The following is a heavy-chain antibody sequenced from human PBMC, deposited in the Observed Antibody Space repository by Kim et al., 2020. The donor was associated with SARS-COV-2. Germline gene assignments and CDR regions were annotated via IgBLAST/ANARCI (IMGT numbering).Heavy chain of an antibody. J-gene: IGHJ6*02. CDR1: GFTFSSYA. D-gene: IGHD2-2*01. CDR2: ISGSGGST. V-gene: IGHV3-23*01. Sequence: GGSLRLSCAASGFTFSSYAMSWVRQAPGKGLEWVSAISGSGGSTYYADSVKGRFTISRDNSKNTLYLQMNSLRAEDTAVYYCAKGPGGYCSSTSCSPTYYYYGMDVWGQGTTVTVSS. CDR3: AKGPGGYCSSTSCSPTYYYYGMDV.